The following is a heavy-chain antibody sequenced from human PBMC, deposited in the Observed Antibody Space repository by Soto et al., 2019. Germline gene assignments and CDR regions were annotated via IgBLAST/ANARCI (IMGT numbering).Heavy chain of an antibody. V-gene: IGHV4-39*02. J-gene: IGHJ4*02. CDR1: GGSMYSSSYY. D-gene: IGHD3-22*01. CDR2: IYNSGGT. CDR3: ARYQASTMIDY. Sequence: PSETLSLTCTVSGGSMYSSSYYWGWIRQPPGKGLEWIGSIYNSGGTHYNPSLKSRVSISIDTSRNHFSLKLSSVTAADTAVYYCARYQASTMIDYWGQGTLLTVSS.